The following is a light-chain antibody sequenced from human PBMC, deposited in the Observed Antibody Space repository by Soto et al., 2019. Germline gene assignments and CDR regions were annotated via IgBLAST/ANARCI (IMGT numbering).Light chain of an antibody. Sequence: QSVLTQPPSASGTPGRRVTISCSGSSSNIGSNYVYWYHQLPGTAPKLLIYNNNQQPSGVPDRFSGSKSGTSASLAISGLRSEDEADYHCAAWDDSLSGPVFGGGTKLTVL. J-gene: IGLJ2*01. CDR2: NNN. V-gene: IGLV1-47*01. CDR3: AAWDDSLSGPV. CDR1: SSNIGSNY.